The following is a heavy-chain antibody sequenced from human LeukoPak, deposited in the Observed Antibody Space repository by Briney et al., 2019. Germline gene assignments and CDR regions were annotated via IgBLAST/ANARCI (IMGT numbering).Heavy chain of an antibody. CDR1: GYTFTSYG. CDR3: ARVAAGTGSDAFDI. J-gene: IGHJ3*02. CDR2: ISAYNGNT. V-gene: IGHV1-18*01. Sequence: GASVKVSCKASGYTFTSYGISWVRQAPGQGLEWMGWISAYNGNTNYAQKLQGRVTMTTDTSTSTAYMELRSLRSDDTAVYYCARVAAGTGSDAFDIWGQGTMVTVSS. D-gene: IGHD6-13*01.